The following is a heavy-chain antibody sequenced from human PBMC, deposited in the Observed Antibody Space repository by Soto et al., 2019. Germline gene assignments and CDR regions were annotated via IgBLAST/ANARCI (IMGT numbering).Heavy chain of an antibody. CDR3: ARGSWGSYVD. CDR1: GGSFSGYY. V-gene: IGHV4-34*01. D-gene: IGHD1-26*01. CDR2: INHSGST. J-gene: IGHJ4*02. Sequence: QVQLQQWGAGLLKPSETLSLTCAVYGGSFSGYYWSWIRQPPGKGLEWIGEINHSGSTNYNPSLKSRVTISVDTSKNQSSLKLSSVTAADTAVYYCARGSWGSYVDWGQGTLVTVSS.